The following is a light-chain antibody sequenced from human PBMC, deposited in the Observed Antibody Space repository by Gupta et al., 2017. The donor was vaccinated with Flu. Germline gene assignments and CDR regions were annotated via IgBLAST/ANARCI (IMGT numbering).Light chain of an antibody. CDR3: QKGSNGPL. CDR2: ESS. Sequence: IVLTQSPATLSLSPGERATLPCRTSQSVSSYLAWYQQKPGHAPRRLSYESSNLATGLPARFSGSGSGTDSILTISSLEPEDVAVYYCQKGSNGPLLGEGTKVEIK. CDR1: QSVSSY. V-gene: IGKV3-11*01. J-gene: IGKJ4*01.